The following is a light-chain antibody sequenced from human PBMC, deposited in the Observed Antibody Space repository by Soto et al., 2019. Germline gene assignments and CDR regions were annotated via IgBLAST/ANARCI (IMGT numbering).Light chain of an antibody. Sequence: EIMLSQSPGTLSLTPGERATLSCRASQSVSSSYLAWYQQKPGQAPRLLIYGASSRATGIPDRFSGSGSETDFTLTISSLEPEDIAVYYCQRYGTSLTWTFGQGTMV. J-gene: IGKJ1*01. CDR1: QSVSSSY. CDR2: GAS. V-gene: IGKV3-20*01. CDR3: QRYGTSLTWT.